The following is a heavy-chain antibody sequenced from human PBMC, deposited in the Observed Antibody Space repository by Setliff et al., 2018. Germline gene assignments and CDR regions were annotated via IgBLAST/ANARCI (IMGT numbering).Heavy chain of an antibody. CDR2: IYYSGST. V-gene: IGHV4-31*03. Sequence: SETLSLTCTVSGGSISSGGYYWSWIRQHPGKGLGWIGYIYYSGSTYYNPSLKSRVTISVDTSKNQFSLKLSSVTAADTAVYYCARGKSPNWFDPWGQGTLVTVSS. J-gene: IGHJ5*02. CDR3: ARGKSPNWFDP. CDR1: GGSISSGGYY.